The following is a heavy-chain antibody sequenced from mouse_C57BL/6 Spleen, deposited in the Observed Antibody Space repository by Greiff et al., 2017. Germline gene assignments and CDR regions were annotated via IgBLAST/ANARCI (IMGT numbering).Heavy chain of an antibody. D-gene: IGHD1-1*01. CDR3: APECDGSNYGDIDD. Sequence: QVQLQQSGPELVKPGASVKISCKASGYAFSSSWMNWVKQRPGQGLEWIGRIYPGDGDTNYNGKFKGKATLTADKSSSTAYMQLSSLTSADSAVYFYAPECDGSNYGDIDDWGTGTTVTVSS. V-gene: IGHV1-82*01. CDR2: IYPGDGDT. CDR1: GYAFSSSW. J-gene: IGHJ1*03.